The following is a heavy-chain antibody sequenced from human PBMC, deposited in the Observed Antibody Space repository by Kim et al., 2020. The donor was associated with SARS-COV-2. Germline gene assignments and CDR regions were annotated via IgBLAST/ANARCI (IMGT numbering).Heavy chain of an antibody. CDR1: GFTFSSYW. V-gene: IGHV3-7*01. J-gene: IGHJ6*02. CDR3: ARDSRYYDFWSGLRGPPYCYYGMDV. Sequence: GGSLRLSCAASGFTFSSYWMSWVRQAPGKGLEWVANIKQDGSEKYYVDSVKGRFTISRDNAKNSLYLQMNSLRAEDTAVYYCARDSRYYDFWSGLRGPPYCYYGMDVWGRETTVTVSS. D-gene: IGHD3-3*01. CDR2: IKQDGSEK.